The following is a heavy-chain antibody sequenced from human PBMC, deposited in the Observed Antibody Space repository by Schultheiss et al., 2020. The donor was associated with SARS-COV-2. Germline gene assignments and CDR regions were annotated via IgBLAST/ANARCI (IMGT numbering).Heavy chain of an antibody. CDR2: ISSSSSYI. J-gene: IGHJ3*02. CDR3: ARGENSGSYYAFDI. Sequence: GGSLRLSCTASGFTFGDYAMSWFRQAPGKGLEWVSSISSSSSYIYYADSVKGRFTISRDNSKNTLYLQMNSLRAEDTAVYYCARGENSGSYYAFDIWGQGTMVTVSS. V-gene: IGHV3-21*01. CDR1: GFTFGDYA. D-gene: IGHD1-26*01.